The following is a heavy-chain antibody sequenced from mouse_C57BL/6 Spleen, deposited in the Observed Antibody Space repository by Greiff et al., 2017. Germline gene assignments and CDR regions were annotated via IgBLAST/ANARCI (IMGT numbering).Heavy chain of an antibody. Sequence: QVQLQQPGAELVRPGSSVKLSCKASGYTFTSYWMDWVKQRPGQGLEWIGNIYPSDSETHYNQKFKDKATLTVDKSSSTAYMQLSRLTSEDSAVYYCARSGIYDGYYEAMDYWGQGTSVTVSS. CDR3: ARSGIYDGYYEAMDY. CDR1: GYTFTSYW. J-gene: IGHJ4*01. CDR2: IYPSDSET. V-gene: IGHV1-61*01. D-gene: IGHD2-3*01.